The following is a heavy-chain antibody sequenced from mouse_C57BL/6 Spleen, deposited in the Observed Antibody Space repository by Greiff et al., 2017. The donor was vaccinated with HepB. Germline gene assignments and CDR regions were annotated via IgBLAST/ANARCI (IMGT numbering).Heavy chain of an antibody. CDR1: GYTFTSYG. V-gene: IGHV1-81*01. CDR3: ARWDYGSSYDAY. J-gene: IGHJ3*01. Sequence: LVESGAELARPGASVKLSCKASGYTFTSYGISWVKQRTGQGLEWIGEIYPRSGNTYYNEKFKGKATLTADKSSSTAYMELRSLTSEDSAVYFCARWDYGSSYDAYWGQGTLVTVSA. D-gene: IGHD1-1*01. CDR2: IYPRSGNT.